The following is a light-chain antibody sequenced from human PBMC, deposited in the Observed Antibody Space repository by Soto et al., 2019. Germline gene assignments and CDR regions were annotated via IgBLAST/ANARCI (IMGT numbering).Light chain of an antibody. Sequence: IQMTQSPSSLSASVGDRITITCRASQSISSYLNWYQQKPGKAPKLLIYAASSLQSGVPSRFSGSGSGTDFTLTISSLQPEDFATYYCLQDYNYPLTFGGGTKVDIK. CDR1: QSISSY. J-gene: IGKJ4*01. CDR3: LQDYNYPLT. CDR2: AAS. V-gene: IGKV1-6*01.